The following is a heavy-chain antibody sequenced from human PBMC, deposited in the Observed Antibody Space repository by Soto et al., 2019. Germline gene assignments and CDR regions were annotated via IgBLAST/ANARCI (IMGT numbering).Heavy chain of an antibody. CDR1: GGSISSGGYS. J-gene: IGHJ4*02. V-gene: IGHV4-30-2*01. CDR2: IYHSGST. CDR3: AKGPRSIVGALYYFDY. Sequence: SETLSLTCAVSGGSISSGGYSWSWIRQPPGKGLEWIGYIYHSGSTYYNPSLKSRVTISVDNSKNTLYLQMNSLRAEDTAVYYCAKGPRSIVGALYYFDYWGQGTLVTVSS. D-gene: IGHD1-26*01.